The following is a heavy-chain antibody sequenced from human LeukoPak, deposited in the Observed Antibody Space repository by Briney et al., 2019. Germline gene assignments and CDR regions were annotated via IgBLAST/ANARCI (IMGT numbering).Heavy chain of an antibody. Sequence: SETLSLACTVSGDSMTNYRWTWIRQPPGKELEWIGSISYSGTTNYNPSLKSRVTMSVDTSKSQFSLKLNSVTAADTAFYYCARSGLVRGVSTWGQGTLVTVSS. CDR1: GDSMTNYR. V-gene: IGHV4-59*01. CDR3: ARSGLVRGVST. D-gene: IGHD3-10*01. CDR2: ISYSGTT. J-gene: IGHJ4*02.